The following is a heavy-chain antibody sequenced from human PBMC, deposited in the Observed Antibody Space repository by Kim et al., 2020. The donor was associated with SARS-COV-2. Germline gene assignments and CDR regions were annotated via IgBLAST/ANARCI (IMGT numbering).Heavy chain of an antibody. Sequence: GGSLRLSCTASGFTFGDYAMSWFRQAPGKGLEWVGFIRSKAYGGTTEYAASVKGRFTISRDDSKSIAYLQMNSLKTEDTAVYYCTRARYGERVDYWGQGTLVTVSS. D-gene: IGHD4-17*01. CDR2: IRSKAYGGTT. CDR3: TRARYGERVDY. J-gene: IGHJ4*02. CDR1: GFTFGDYA. V-gene: IGHV3-49*03.